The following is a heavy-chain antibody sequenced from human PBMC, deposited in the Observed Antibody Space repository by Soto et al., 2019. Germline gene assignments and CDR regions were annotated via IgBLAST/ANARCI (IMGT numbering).Heavy chain of an antibody. J-gene: IGHJ6*02. CDR2: INHSGST. CDR1: GGSFSGYY. Sequence: SETLSLTCAVYGGSFSGYYWSWIRQPPGKGLEWIGEINHSGSTNYNPSLKSRVTISVDTSKNQFSLKLSSVTAADTAVYYCADAYGMDVSGQGTTVTVSS. CDR3: ADAYGMDV. V-gene: IGHV4-34*01.